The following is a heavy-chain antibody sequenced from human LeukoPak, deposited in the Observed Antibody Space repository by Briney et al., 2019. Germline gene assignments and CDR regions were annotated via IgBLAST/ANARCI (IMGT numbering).Heavy chain of an antibody. J-gene: IGHJ3*02. Sequence: PSETLSLTCAVYGGSFSGYYWSWIRQPPGKGLEWIGEINHSGSTNYNPSLKSRVTISVDTSKNQFSLKLSSVTAADTAVYYCARDSGYSSSWGAFDIWGQGTMVTVSS. CDR1: GGSFSGYY. D-gene: IGHD6-13*01. V-gene: IGHV4-34*01. CDR2: INHSGST. CDR3: ARDSGYSSSWGAFDI.